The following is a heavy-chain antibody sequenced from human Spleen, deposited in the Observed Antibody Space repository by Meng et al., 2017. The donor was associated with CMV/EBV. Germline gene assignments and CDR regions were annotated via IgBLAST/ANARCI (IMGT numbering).Heavy chain of an antibody. J-gene: IGHJ4*02. CDR2: VYTGGRST. Sequence: GGSLRLSCAASGFTFSSYAMTWVRQAPGKGLEWVSVVYTGGRSTYYADSVKGRFTISRDNAKKSLYLQMNSLRAEDTAMYYCARDVDRGSYGSGFDFWGQGTLVTVSS. D-gene: IGHD3-10*01. CDR3: ARDVDRGSYGSGFDF. V-gene: IGHV3-23*03. CDR1: GFTFSSYA.